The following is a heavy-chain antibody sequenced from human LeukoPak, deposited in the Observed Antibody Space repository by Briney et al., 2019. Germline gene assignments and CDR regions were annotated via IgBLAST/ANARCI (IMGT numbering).Heavy chain of an antibody. Sequence: GGSLRLSCAVSGFTFDDYAMHWVRHVPGKGLEWVSGINWNSDSIVYADSVKGRFTTSRDNAKTSLYLQMNSLRAEDTAVYFCARVGESYDLLSGYQNSYFDLWGRGTPVTVSS. D-gene: IGHD3-3*01. CDR1: GFTFDDYA. J-gene: IGHJ2*01. CDR3: ARVGESYDLLSGYQNSYFDL. V-gene: IGHV3-9*01. CDR2: INWNSDSI.